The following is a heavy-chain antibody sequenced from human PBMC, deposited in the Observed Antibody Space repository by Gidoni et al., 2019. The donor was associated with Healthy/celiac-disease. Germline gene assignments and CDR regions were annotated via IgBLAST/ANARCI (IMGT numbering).Heavy chain of an antibody. D-gene: IGHD5-12*01. CDR3: AREKVEMATIGGMDV. Sequence: GSEKYYVDSVKGRFTISRDNAKNSLYLQMNSLRAEDTAVYYCAREKVEMATIGGMDVWGQGTTVTVSS. J-gene: IGHJ6*02. V-gene: IGHV3-7*01. CDR2: GSEK.